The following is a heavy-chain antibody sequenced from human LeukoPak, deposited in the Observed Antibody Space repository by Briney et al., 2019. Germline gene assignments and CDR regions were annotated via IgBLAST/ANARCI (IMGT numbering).Heavy chain of an antibody. D-gene: IGHD3-16*01. Sequence: TSVKVSCKASGYTFTGYYMHWVRQAPGQGLEWMGWINPNSGGTNYAQKFQGRVTMTRDTSISTAYMELSRLRSDDTAVYYCARDSRTTVRLGYWGQGTLATVSS. J-gene: IGHJ4*02. CDR3: ARDSRTTVRLGY. CDR2: INPNSGGT. CDR1: GYTFTGYY. V-gene: IGHV1-2*02.